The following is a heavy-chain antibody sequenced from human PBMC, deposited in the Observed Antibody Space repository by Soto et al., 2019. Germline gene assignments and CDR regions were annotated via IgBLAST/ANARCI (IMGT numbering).Heavy chain of an antibody. CDR3: ASIENYYDSSGYPYDFDY. J-gene: IGHJ4*02. D-gene: IGHD3-22*01. V-gene: IGHV1-69*01. CDR2: IIPIFGTA. CDR1: GGTFSSYA. Sequence: QVQLVQSGAEVKKPGSSVKFSCKASGGTFSSYAISWVRQSPGQGLEWMGGIIPIFGTANYAQKFQGRVTITEDESTSTAYMELSSLRSEDTAVYYCASIENYYDSSGYPYDFDYWGQGTLVTVSS.